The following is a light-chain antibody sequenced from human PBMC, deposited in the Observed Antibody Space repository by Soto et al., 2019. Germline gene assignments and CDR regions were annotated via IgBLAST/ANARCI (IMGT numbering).Light chain of an antibody. CDR2: EGS. CDR1: SSDVGSYNL. V-gene: IGLV2-23*01. J-gene: IGLJ1*01. Sequence: SALTQPASVSGSPGQSITICCTGTSSDVGSYNLVSWYQQHPGKAPKLMIYEGSKRPSGVPNRFSGSKSGNTASLTISGLQAEDEADYYCCSYAGSSSNYVFGTGTKLTVL. CDR3: CSYAGSSSNYV.